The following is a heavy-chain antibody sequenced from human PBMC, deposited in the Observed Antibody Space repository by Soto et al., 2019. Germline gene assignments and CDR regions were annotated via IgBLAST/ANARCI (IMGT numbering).Heavy chain of an antibody. J-gene: IGHJ4*01. V-gene: IGHV4-38-2*02. CDR1: GYSISSGSC. Sequence: PSETLSLTCTVSGYSISSGSCWAWIRQPPGKGPEWIASIYHGGTTFYNPSLKSRITISVDTSNNQFSLKLTSVTAADTAVYYCARVHVMVAAGSTFDYWGHGTMVTVYS. D-gene: IGHD6-19*01. CDR3: ARVHVMVAAGSTFDY. CDR2: IYHGGTT.